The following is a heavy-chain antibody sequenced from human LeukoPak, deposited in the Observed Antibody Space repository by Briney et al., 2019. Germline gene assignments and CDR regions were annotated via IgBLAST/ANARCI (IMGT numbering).Heavy chain of an antibody. Sequence: SVKVSCKASGGTFSIYAISWVRQAPGQGLEWMGGIIPIFGTANYAQKFQGRVTITADESTSTAYMELSSLRSEDTAVYYCARDKGRYGDYDFDYWGQGTLVTVSS. CDR2: IIPIFGTA. D-gene: IGHD4-17*01. CDR1: GGTFSIYA. CDR3: ARDKGRYGDYDFDY. J-gene: IGHJ4*02. V-gene: IGHV1-69*13.